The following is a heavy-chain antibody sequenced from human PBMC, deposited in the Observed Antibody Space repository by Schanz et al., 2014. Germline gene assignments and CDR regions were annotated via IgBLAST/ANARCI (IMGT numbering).Heavy chain of an antibody. V-gene: IGHV3-30*18. Sequence: QVQLVESGGGVVQPGRSLRLSCAASGFTFSSYGMHWVRQSPGKGLEWVALISYDGSNKYYADSVKGRFTISRDNSKDTLYLQMKSLRVEDTAVYYCVKDPDKYNWNDVEGMDVWGPGTTVTVSS. CDR3: VKDPDKYNWNDVEGMDV. D-gene: IGHD1-1*01. CDR2: ISYDGSNK. CDR1: GFTFSSYG. J-gene: IGHJ6*01.